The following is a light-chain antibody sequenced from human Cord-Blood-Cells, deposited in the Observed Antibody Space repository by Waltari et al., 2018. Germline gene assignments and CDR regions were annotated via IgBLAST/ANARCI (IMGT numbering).Light chain of an antibody. CDR3: AAWDDSLNGWV. V-gene: IGLV1-44*01. CDR2: INN. CDR1: SSNIGSNT. Sequence: QPVLTQPPSASGTPGQRVTISCSGSSSNIGSNTVNCYQQLPGTAPKLLIYINNQRPSGVPDRFSGSKSGTSASLAISGLQSEDEADYYCAAWDDSLNGWVFGGGTKLTVL. J-gene: IGLJ3*02.